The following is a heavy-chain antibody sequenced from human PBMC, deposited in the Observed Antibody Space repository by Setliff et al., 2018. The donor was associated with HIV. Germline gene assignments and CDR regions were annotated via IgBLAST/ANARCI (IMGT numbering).Heavy chain of an antibody. CDR3: ARDPNQVGTVAGTLDY. Sequence: ASVKVSCKASGYTFTSNSIHWVRQAPGQRLEWMGWINAGNGDTKYSQKFQGRVTITRDTSASTTYMELSSLRSEDTAVYYCARDPNQVGTVAGTLDYWGQGTLVTVSS. CDR1: GYTFTSNS. J-gene: IGHJ4*02. V-gene: IGHV1-3*01. CDR2: INAGNGDT. D-gene: IGHD6-19*01.